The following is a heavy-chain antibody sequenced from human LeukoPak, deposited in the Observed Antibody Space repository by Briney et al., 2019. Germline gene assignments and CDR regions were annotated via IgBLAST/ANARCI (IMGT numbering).Heavy chain of an antibody. V-gene: IGHV4-61*05. D-gene: IGHD6-13*01. CDR3: ARFWGGYSSSWFTAGGYYYYYMDV. J-gene: IGHJ6*03. Sequence: PSETLSLTCTVSGGSISSSNFYWGWIRQPPGKGLEWIGYIYYSGSTNYNPSLKSRVTISVDTSKNQFSLKLSSVTAADTAVYYCARFWGGYSSSWFTAGGYYYYYMDVWGKGTTVTISS. CDR2: IYYSGST. CDR1: GGSISSSNFY.